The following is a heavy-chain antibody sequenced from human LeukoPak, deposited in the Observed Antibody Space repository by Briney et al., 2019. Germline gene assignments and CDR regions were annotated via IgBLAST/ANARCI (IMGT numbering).Heavy chain of an antibody. CDR2: IYYTGST. CDR1: GGSISGYY. Sequence: SETLSLTCTVSGGSISGYYWSWIRQPPGKGLEWIGYIYYTGSTNYNPSLKSRVTISVDTSKNQFSLKLSSVTAADTAVYYCARFDPGSNYFDYWGQGTLVTVSS. D-gene: IGHD3-10*01. CDR3: ARFDPGSNYFDY. J-gene: IGHJ4*02. V-gene: IGHV4-59*01.